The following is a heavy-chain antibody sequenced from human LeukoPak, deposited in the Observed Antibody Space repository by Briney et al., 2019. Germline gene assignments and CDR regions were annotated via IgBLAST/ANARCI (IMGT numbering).Heavy chain of an antibody. CDR1: GYTFTSYY. Sequence: ASVKVSCKASGYTFTSYYMHWVRQAPGQGLEGMGIINPSGGSTSYAQKFQGRVTMTRDTSTSTVYMELSSLRSEDTAVYYCARGVTMVRGVFGWFDPWGQGTLVTVSS. J-gene: IGHJ5*02. CDR2: INPSGGST. D-gene: IGHD3-10*01. CDR3: ARGVTMVRGVFGWFDP. V-gene: IGHV1-46*01.